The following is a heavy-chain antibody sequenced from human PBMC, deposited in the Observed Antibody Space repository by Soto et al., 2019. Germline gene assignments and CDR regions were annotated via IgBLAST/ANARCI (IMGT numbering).Heavy chain of an antibody. V-gene: IGHV3-23*01. CDR2: ISGSAGST. Sequence: EVQLLESGGGLVQPGGSLRLSCAASGFTFSTYAMTWVRQAPGKGLEWVSGISGSAGSTYYADSVKGRFTISRDNSKNTLYLKMTSLRAEDTAVYYCAKTAWGRVSVGLDKYYFDYWGQGTLVTVSS. CDR1: GFTFSTYA. CDR3: AKTAWGRVSVGLDKYYFDY. J-gene: IGHJ4*02. D-gene: IGHD6-13*01.